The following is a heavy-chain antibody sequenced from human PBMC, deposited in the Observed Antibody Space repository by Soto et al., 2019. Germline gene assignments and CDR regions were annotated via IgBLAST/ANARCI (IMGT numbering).Heavy chain of an antibody. V-gene: IGHV1-18*01. CDR2: ICSYNGDT. Sequence: QVQLVQSGAEVKKPWASVKVSCKASGYTFTRSGICWVRQAPGQGPEWMGWICSYNGDTNYAQTSQRRVTMTTDTSTSTAYMELRSLRSADTAVYYCAREGVPPYYYYGMDVWGQGTPVTVSS. CDR1: GYTFTRSG. CDR3: AREGVPPYYYYGMDV. J-gene: IGHJ6*02.